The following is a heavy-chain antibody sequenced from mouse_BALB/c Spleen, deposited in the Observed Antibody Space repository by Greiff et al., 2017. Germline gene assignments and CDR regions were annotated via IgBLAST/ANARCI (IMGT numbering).Heavy chain of an antibody. CDR2: IYPGSGST. D-gene: IGHD2-3*01. V-gene: IGHV1S22*01. Sequence: LQQSGSELVRSGASVQLSCKASGFTFASYWMHWVKQWHGQGLEWVGDIYPGSGSTNYAEKFKSKGTLTVDTSSSTAYMHLSSLTSADSAVFYITRSRYDDSYPWWHFEVWGAGTTVTMST. CDR3: TRSRYDDSYPWWHFEV. CDR1: GFTFASYW. J-gene: IGHJ1*01.